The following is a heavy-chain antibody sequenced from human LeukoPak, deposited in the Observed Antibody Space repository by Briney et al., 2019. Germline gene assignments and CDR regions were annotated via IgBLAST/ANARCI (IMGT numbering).Heavy chain of an antibody. CDR2: INRDGSTT. V-gene: IGHV3-74*03. J-gene: IGHJ4*02. Sequence: SGGSLRLSCAASGFTFSNYWVHWVRQAPGKGLVWVSRINRDGSTTKYADPVKGRFTVSRDNAKNTLNLQMNSLRAEDTAVYYCARDKKSGESSEIDYWGQGTLVTVSS. D-gene: IGHD3-10*01. CDR3: ARDKKSGESSEIDY. CDR1: GFTFSNYW.